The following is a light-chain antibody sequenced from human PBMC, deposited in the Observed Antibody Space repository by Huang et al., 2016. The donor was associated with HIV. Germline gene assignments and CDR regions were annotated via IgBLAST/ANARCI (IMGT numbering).Light chain of an antibody. J-gene: IGKJ5*01. V-gene: IGKV3D-20*01. CDR3: QQYGDSPIT. Sequence: IVLTQSPATLSLSPGERVTLSCGASQSVRSSHLAWYQQRAGLAPRRLIYEVSRRATGIPDRFSASGSGTDFTLIISRLEPEDFAVYFCQQYGDSPITFGQGTRLEIK. CDR2: EVS. CDR1: QSVRSSH.